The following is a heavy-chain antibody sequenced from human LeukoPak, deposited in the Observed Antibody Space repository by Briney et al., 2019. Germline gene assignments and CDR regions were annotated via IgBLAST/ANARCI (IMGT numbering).Heavy chain of an antibody. CDR1: GGSISSSSYY. CDR2: IYYSGST. D-gene: IGHD1-7*01. Sequence: SETLSLTCTVSGGSISSSSYYWGWIRQPPGKGLEWIGSIYYSGSTYYNPSLKSRVTISVDTSKNQFSLQLNSVTPEDTAVYYCARELLTGTTFYMDVWGKGTTVTVSS. CDR3: ARELLTGTTFYMDV. J-gene: IGHJ6*03. V-gene: IGHV4-39*07.